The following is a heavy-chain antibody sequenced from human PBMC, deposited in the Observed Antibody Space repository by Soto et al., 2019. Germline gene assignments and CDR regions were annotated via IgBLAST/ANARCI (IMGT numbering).Heavy chain of an antibody. V-gene: IGHV4-61*01. Sequence: QVQLQESGPGLVKPSETLSLSCSVSGGSVSSGSHYWSWIRQPPGKGLEWIGFIYDSGSTHYNPSLKSRVTISLNTSKNQFSLKLSSVTAADTAVYYCAGRSGEGWFPPWGQGTLVTVSS. CDR1: GGSVSSGSHY. CDR2: IYDSGST. D-gene: IGHD2-15*01. CDR3: AGRSGEGWFPP. J-gene: IGHJ5*02.